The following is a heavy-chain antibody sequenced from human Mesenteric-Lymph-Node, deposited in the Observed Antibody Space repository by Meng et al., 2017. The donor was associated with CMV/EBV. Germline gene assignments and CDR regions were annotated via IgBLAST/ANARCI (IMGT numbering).Heavy chain of an antibody. Sequence: GESLKISCAASGFTFVSHAIHWIRQSPNKGLEWVAVISYDGARKYYADSVRGRFTVSTDNSKKTVSLQMNSLRPEDTAVYYCARVQSISASGKGAFDHWGQGTLVTVSS. CDR2: ISYDGARK. CDR3: ARVQSISASGKGAFDH. CDR1: GFTFVSHA. D-gene: IGHD6-13*01. J-gene: IGHJ4*02. V-gene: IGHV3-30-3*01.